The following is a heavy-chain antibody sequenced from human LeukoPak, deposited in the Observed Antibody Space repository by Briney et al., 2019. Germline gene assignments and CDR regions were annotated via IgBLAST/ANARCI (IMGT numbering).Heavy chain of an antibody. V-gene: IGHV4-59*11. Sequence: PETLSLTCVVSGDSFSSHYWTWIRQSPGKGLEWGGNISYIGTTNYNPSLKSRVTISIDTSKNQFSLKLRSVTAADTAVYYCARDLVTVTKGFDIWGEGTMVSVSS. CDR1: GDSFSSHY. D-gene: IGHD4-17*01. CDR2: ISYIGTT. J-gene: IGHJ3*02. CDR3: ARDLVTVTKGFDI.